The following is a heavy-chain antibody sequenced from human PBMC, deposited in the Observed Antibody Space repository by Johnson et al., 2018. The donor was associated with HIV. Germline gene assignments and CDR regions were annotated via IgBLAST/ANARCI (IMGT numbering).Heavy chain of an antibody. CDR2: ISGSGGST. V-gene: IGHV3-23*04. CDR3: ARFLLLPNGYNWGFDI. Sequence: VQLVESGGGLVQPGGSLRLSCAASGFTFSSYAMSWVRQAPGKGLEWVSAISGSGGSTYYADSVKGRFTISRDNSKNTLYLQMNSLRAEDTAVYYCARFLLLPNGYNWGFDIWGQGTMVTVSS. J-gene: IGHJ3*02. CDR1: GFTFSSYA. D-gene: IGHD5-24*01.